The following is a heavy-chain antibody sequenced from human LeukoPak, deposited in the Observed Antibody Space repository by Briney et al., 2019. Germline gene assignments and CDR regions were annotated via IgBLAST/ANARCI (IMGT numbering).Heavy chain of an antibody. CDR3: VKDDVYYYDSSGYYPTV. D-gene: IGHD3-22*01. CDR1: GFTFSSYA. V-gene: IGHV3-64D*06. J-gene: IGHJ6*02. CDR2: LSYNGGST. Sequence: TGGSLRLSCSASGFTFSSYAMHWVRQAPGKGLEYVSALSYNGGSTYYADSVKGRFTISRDNSKNTLYLQMSSLRAEDTAVYYCVKDDVYYYDSSGYYPTVWGQGTTVTVSS.